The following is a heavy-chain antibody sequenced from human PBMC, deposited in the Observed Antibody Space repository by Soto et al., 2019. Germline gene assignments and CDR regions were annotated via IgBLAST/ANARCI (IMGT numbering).Heavy chain of an antibody. CDR2: IYHSGST. V-gene: IGHV4-30-2*01. CDR1: GGSISSGGYS. Sequence: SETLSLTCAVSGGSISSGGYSWSWIRQPPGKGLEWIGYIYHSGSTYYNPSLKSRVTISVDRSKNQFSLKLSSVTAADTAVYYCASLRTTEAFDIWGQGTMVTVSS. J-gene: IGHJ3*02. CDR3: ASLRTTEAFDI.